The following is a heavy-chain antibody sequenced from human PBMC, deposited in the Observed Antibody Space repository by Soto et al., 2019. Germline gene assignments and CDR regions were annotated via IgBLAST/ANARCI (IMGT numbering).Heavy chain of an antibody. CDR1: GYTFTSYG. J-gene: IGHJ3*02. CDR2: ISAYNGNT. V-gene: IGHV1-18*04. D-gene: IGHD6-19*01. CDR3: ATVKQQWLDAFDI. Sequence: GASVKVSCKASGYTFTSYGISGVRQAPGQGLEWMGWISAYNGNTNYAQKLQGRVTMTTDTSTSTAYMELRSLRSDDTAVYYCATVKQQWLDAFDIWVQGTMVTVSS.